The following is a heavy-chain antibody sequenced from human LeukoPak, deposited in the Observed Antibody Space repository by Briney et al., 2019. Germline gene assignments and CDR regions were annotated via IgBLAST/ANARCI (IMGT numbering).Heavy chain of an antibody. Sequence: PGGSLRLSCAAPGFTFSSYWMSWARQAPGKGLEWVANIQQDGSEKYYVDSVKGRFTISRDNAKNSLYLQMNSLRAEDTAVYYCARGRRSDGSGPPYFDYWGQGTLVTVSS. CDR2: IQQDGSEK. D-gene: IGHD6-19*01. J-gene: IGHJ4*02. V-gene: IGHV3-7*01. CDR3: ARGRRSDGSGPPYFDY. CDR1: GFTFSSYW.